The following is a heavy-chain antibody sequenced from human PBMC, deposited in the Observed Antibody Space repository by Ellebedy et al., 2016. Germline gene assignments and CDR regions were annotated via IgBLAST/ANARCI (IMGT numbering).Heavy chain of an antibody. V-gene: IGHV3-23*01. D-gene: IGHD2-2*01. CDR1: GLPFSTFF. CDR2: ISANGNKR. J-gene: IGHJ4*02. Sequence: GESLKISXAVSGLPFSTFFMSWVRQAPGKGLEWVAIISANGNKRDLADSVQGRFTISRDNFRNTLHLQMNNLRGEDTAVYYCRQGHYADYWGQGTLVTVSS. CDR3: RQGHYADY.